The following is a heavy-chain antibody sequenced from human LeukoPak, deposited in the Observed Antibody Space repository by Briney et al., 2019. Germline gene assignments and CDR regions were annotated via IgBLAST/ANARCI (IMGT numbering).Heavy chain of an antibody. CDR3: AKGRHPSVTLFDY. Sequence: PGGSLRLSCAASGFTLSSYAMSWVRQAPGKGLEWVSAISVTGGYTYYADSVKGRFTISRDNSKNTLYLQMNSLRAEDTAVYYCAKGRHPSVTLFDYWGQGTLVTVSS. V-gene: IGHV3-23*01. D-gene: IGHD1-14*01. CDR1: GFTLSSYA. J-gene: IGHJ4*02. CDR2: ISVTGGYT.